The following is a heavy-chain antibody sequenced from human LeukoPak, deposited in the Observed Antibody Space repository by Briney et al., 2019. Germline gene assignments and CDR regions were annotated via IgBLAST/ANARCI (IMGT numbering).Heavy chain of an antibody. V-gene: IGHV4-4*02. Sequence: SETLSLTCAVSGGSISSSNWWSWVRQPPGKGLEWIGEIYHSGSTNYNPSLKSRVTISVDTSKDQFSLKLSSVTAADTAVYYCARAAYYYDSSGHTRPVGNFDYWGQGTLVTVSS. J-gene: IGHJ4*02. D-gene: IGHD3-22*01. CDR2: IYHSGST. CDR3: ARAAYYYDSSGHTRPVGNFDY. CDR1: GGSISSSNW.